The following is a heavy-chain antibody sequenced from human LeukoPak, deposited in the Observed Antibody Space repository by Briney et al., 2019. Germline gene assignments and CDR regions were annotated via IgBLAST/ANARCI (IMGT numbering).Heavy chain of an antibody. CDR1: GGTFSSYA. Sequence: ASVKVSCKASGGTFSSYAISWVRQAPGQRLEWMGGSIPIFGTANYAQKFQGRVTITTDESTSPAYMELSSMRSEDTAVYYCASGYPYYYDSSGRTGLNWFDHWGQGTLVTVSS. CDR3: ASGYPYYYDSSGRTGLNWFDH. J-gene: IGHJ5*02. V-gene: IGHV1-69*05. CDR2: SIPIFGTA. D-gene: IGHD3-22*01.